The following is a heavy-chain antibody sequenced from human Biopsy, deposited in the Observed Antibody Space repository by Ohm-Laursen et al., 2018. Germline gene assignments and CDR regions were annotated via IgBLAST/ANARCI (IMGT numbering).Heavy chain of an antibody. J-gene: IGHJ6*01. Sequence: SLRLSCTAPGFPFTGFSMDWVRQAPGKGLEWVASITSGSSYIYYADSVKGRFSISRDHGSNTVYLHLNSLRAEDTGLYFCAREKPGQFGGRYAGMDVWGQGTTVTVSS. V-gene: IGHV3-21*03. D-gene: IGHD2-2*01. CDR2: ITSGSSYI. CDR1: GFPFTGFS. CDR3: AREKPGQFGGRYAGMDV.